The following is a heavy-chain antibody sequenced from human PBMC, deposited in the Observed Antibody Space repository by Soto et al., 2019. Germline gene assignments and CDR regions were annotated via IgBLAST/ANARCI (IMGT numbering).Heavy chain of an antibody. J-gene: IGHJ6*02. CDR2: ISGSAGSI. CDR3: AKGMAILHNYYGLDL. CDR1: GFTFSSYT. V-gene: IGHV3-23*01. D-gene: IGHD3-3*01. Sequence: EVQLLESGGGLVQPGGSLRLSCAASGFTFSSYTMSWVRQAPGKGLEWVSLISGSAGSIYYADSVKGRFTISRDNSKNTMYLQMNSLRAVDTAVYYCAKGMAILHNYYGLDLWGQGTTVTVSS.